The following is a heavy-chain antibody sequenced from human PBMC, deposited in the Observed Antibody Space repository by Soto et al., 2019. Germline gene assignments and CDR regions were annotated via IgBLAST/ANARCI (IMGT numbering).Heavy chain of an antibody. V-gene: IGHV3-30-3*01. J-gene: IGHJ5*02. CDR1: GFTFSSFA. D-gene: IGHD3-3*01. Sequence: QVHLVESGGGVVQPGRSLRLSCAASGFTFSSFALHWVRQAPGEGLEWVALISHDGRIENYADSVKGRFIISRDNSKTTVYMRMVSLRLEDTGVSYCARDGRAHDFRSRGYWFAPWGQGTQVTAAS. CDR3: ARDGRAHDFRSRGYWFAP. CDR2: ISHDGRIE.